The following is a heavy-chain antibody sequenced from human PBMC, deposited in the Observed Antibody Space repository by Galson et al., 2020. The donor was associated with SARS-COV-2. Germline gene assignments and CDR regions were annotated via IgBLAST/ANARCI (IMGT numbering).Heavy chain of an antibody. Sequence: SETLSLTCAVYGGSFRNYYWTWIRQSPEKGLEWLGEINHRGSTNYNTSLKSRVAMSVDASKNQFSLSLSSVTAADTAVYYCARGADERRNIVVVPYYYSDMDVWGSGTTVTVSS. CDR1: GGSFRNYY. J-gene: IGHJ6*04. V-gene: IGHV4-34*01. CDR2: INHRGST. D-gene: IGHD2-15*01. CDR3: ARGADERRNIVVVPYYYSDMDV.